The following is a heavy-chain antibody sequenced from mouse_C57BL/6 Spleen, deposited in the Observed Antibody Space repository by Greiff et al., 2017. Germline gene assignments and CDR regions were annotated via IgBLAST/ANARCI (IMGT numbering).Heavy chain of an antibody. CDR3: ARDTVTGTDFDY. CDR2: ISDGGSYT. Sequence: EVQLVESGGGLVKPGGSLKLSCAASGFTFSSYAMSWVRQTPEKRLEWVATISDGGSYTYYPDNVKGRFTISRDNAKNNLYLQMSHLKSEDTAMYYCARDTVTGTDFDYWGQGTTLTVSS. J-gene: IGHJ2*01. D-gene: IGHD4-1*01. V-gene: IGHV5-4*01. CDR1: GFTFSSYA.